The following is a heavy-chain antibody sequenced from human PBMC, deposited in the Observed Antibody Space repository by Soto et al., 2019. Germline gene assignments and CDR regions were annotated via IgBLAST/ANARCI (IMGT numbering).Heavy chain of an antibody. J-gene: IGHJ6*02. CDR2: IIPIFDTT. D-gene: IGHD6-13*01. CDR3: AGGNLAAGNVDFYFYGLDV. Sequence: ASVKVSCKASGGTFSTYGISWVRQAPGHGLEWMGGIIPIFDTTKYAHSFQGRVTITADESASTAYMELSSLTSDDTAIYYCAGGNLAAGNVDFYFYGLDVWGQGTTVTVSS. CDR1: GGTFSTYG. V-gene: IGHV1-69*13.